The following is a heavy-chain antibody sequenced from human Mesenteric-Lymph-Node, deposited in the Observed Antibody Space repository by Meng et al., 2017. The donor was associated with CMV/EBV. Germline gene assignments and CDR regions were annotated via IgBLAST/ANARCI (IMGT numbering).Heavy chain of an antibody. CDR2: IFYRGSP. CDR3: AKVQDGSGSYNDY. V-gene: IGHV4-61*01. CDR1: GGSVSSGSYY. Sequence: SETLSLTCTVSGGSVSSGSYYWSWIRQPPGKGLEWIGYIFYRGSPNYNPSLMSRVAISMDPSKNQFSLRLTSVTAADTAVYFCAKVQDGSGSYNDYWGQGTLVTVSS. D-gene: IGHD3-10*01. J-gene: IGHJ4*02.